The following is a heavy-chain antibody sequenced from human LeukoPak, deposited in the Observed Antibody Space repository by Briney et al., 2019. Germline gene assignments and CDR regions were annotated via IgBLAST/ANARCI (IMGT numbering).Heavy chain of an antibody. CDR2: INHSGST. CDR3: ARRGGDAFDI. V-gene: IGHV4-34*01. D-gene: IGHD3-10*01. J-gene: IGHJ3*02. Sequence: SETLSLTCAVYGGSFSGYYWSWIRQPPGKGLEWIGEINHSGSTNYNSSLKSRVTISVDTSKNQSSLKLSSVTAAATAVYCCARRGGDAFDIWGQGTMVTVSS. CDR1: GGSFSGYY.